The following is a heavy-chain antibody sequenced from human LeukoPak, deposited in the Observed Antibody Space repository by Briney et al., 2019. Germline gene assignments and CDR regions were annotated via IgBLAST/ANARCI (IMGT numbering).Heavy chain of an antibody. Sequence: SETLSLTCAVSGGSISSSNWWSWVRQPPGKGLEWIGEIYHSGSTNYNPSLKSRVTISVDKSKNQFSLKLSSVTAADTAVYYCARDDYGDYGWFDPWGQGTLVTVSS. V-gene: IGHV4-4*02. CDR2: IYHSGST. CDR3: ARDDYGDYGWFDP. D-gene: IGHD4-17*01. CDR1: GGSISSSNW. J-gene: IGHJ5*02.